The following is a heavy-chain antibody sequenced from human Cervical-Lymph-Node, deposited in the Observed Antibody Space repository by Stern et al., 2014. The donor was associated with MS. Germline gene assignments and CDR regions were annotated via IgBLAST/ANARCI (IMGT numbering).Heavy chain of an antibody. V-gene: IGHV2-70*01. J-gene: IGHJ4*02. D-gene: IGHD5-12*01. CDR3: ARINIGAGGTGVDY. CDR2: IDWYDDK. Sequence: QVTLKESGPALVKPTETLTLTCTFSGFSLNTPGMDVSWIRHSPGRALEWLAIIDWYDDKYYSPSLRTRLTISRDTSKNQVVLRLTNVDLVDTASYYCARINIGAGGTGVDYWGQGTLVTVSS. CDR1: GFSLNTPGMD.